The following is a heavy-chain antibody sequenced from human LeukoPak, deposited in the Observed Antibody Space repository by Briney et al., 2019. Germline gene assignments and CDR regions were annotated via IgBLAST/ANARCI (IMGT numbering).Heavy chain of an antibody. CDR3: ASTCLGGDCYSDVADY. D-gene: IGHD2-21*02. J-gene: IGHJ4*02. CDR1: GGTFSSYA. CDR2: IIPIFGTA. V-gene: IGHV1-69*06. Sequence: ASVKVSCKASGGTFSSYAISWVRQAPGQGLEWMGGIIPIFGTANYAQKFRGRVTITADKSTSTAYMELSSLRSEDTAVYYCASTCLGGDCYSDVADYWGQGTLVTVSS.